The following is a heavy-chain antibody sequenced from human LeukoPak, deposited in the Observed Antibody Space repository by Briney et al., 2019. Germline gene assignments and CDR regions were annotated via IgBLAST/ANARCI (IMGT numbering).Heavy chain of an antibody. J-gene: IGHJ4*02. Sequence: SETLSLTCTVSGGSISSYYWSWIRQPPGKGLEWIGYIYYSGSTNYNPSLKSRVTISVDTSKNQFSLKLSSVTAADTAVYYCARYCSSTSCPPFDYWGQGTLVTVSS. V-gene: IGHV4-59*12. CDR1: GGSISSYY. CDR2: IYYSGST. D-gene: IGHD2-2*01. CDR3: ARYCSSTSCPPFDY.